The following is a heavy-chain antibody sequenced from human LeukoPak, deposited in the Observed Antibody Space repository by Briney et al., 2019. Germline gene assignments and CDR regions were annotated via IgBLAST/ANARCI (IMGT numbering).Heavy chain of an antibody. D-gene: IGHD4-17*01. CDR1: GGSISSGGYY. Sequence: SEALSLTYTVSGGSISSGGYYWSWIRQPPGKGLEWIGYIYYSGSTYYNPSLKSRVTISVDTSKNQFSLKLSSVTAADTAVYYCASSDGGYPHYYYGMDVWGQGTTVTVSS. CDR2: IYYSGST. J-gene: IGHJ6*02. CDR3: ASSDGGYPHYYYGMDV. V-gene: IGHV4-30-4*01.